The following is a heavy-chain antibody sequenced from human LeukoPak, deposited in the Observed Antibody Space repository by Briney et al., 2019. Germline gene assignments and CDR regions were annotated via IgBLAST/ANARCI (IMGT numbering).Heavy chain of an antibody. CDR1: GFTFSSYG. Sequence: GGSLRLSCAASGFTFSSYGMHWVRQAPGKGLEWVAVIWYDGSNKYYADSVKGRFTISRDNSKNTLYLQMNSLRAEDTAVYYCAKDRAAYYYDSSGYYHAFDIWGQGTLVTVSS. D-gene: IGHD3-22*01. CDR2: IWYDGSNK. V-gene: IGHV3-33*06. CDR3: AKDRAAYYYDSSGYYHAFDI. J-gene: IGHJ3*02.